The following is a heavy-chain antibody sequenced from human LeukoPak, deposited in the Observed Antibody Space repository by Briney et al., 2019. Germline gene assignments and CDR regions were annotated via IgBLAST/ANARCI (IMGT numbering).Heavy chain of an antibody. CDR1: GFTFSRYW. V-gene: IGHV3-7*03. D-gene: IGHD3-3*01. CDR2: IKQDGSEK. Sequence: QSGGSLRLSCAASGFTFSRYWMSWVRQAPGKGLEWVANIKQDGSEKYYVDSVKGRFTISRDNAKNSLYLQMNSLRAEDTAVYYCARMNEWLSTPFDYWGQGTLVTVSS. CDR3: ARMNEWLSTPFDY. J-gene: IGHJ4*02.